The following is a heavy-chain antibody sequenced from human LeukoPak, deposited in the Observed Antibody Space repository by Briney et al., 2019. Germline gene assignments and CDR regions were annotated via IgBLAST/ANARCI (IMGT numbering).Heavy chain of an antibody. CDR1: RPTLSNYW. J-gene: IGHJ2*01. CDR2: INKDGSEK. D-gene: IGHD1-26*01. V-gene: IGHV3-7*01. Sequence: PGGSLTLSCAASRPTLSNYWMSWDRQAPGKGLEWVANINKDGSEKFYIDSVKGRFTISGDNAKNSRYLQIKFLRAEDTVVCYCAELGAGGGRGTLVTVSS. CDR3: AELGAG.